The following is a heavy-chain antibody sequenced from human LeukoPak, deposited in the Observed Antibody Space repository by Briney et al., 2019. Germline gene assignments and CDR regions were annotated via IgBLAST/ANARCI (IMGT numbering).Heavy chain of an antibody. J-gene: IGHJ6*02. Sequence: GGSLRLSCAVSGFTVSSNYMSWVRQAPGKGLEWVSVIYSGGSTYYADSVKGRFTISRDNFKNTVHLQMNSLRAEDTAVYYCARDRPDYDILTGYRYYCGMDVWGQGTTVTVSS. D-gene: IGHD3-9*01. CDR1: GFTVSSNY. V-gene: IGHV3-66*01. CDR3: ARDRPDYDILTGYRYYCGMDV. CDR2: IYSGGST.